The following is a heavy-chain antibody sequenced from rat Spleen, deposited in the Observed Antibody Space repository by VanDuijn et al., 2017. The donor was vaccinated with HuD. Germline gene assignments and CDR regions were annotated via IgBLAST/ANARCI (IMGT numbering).Heavy chain of an antibody. D-gene: IGHD5-1*01. Sequence: EVQLVESGGGLVQPGRSLKVSCAASGFIFSFFPMAWVRQTPTKGLEWVASITAGGRNTHYRDSVKGRFTISRDNAKSTLYLQMNSLRSEDTATYYCTRLDWVPDYWGQGVMVTVSS. CDR1: GFIFSFFP. J-gene: IGHJ2*01. CDR3: TRLDWVPDY. CDR2: ITAGGRNT. V-gene: IGHV5-25*01.